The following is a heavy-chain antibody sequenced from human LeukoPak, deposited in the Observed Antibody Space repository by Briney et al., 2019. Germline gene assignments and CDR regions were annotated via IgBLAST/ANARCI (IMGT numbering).Heavy chain of an antibody. V-gene: IGHV4-39*01. CDR2: IYYSGST. D-gene: IGHD6-19*01. J-gene: IGHJ4*02. Sequence: SETLSLTCTVSGGSISSSSYSWGWIRQPRGKGLEWIGSIYYSGSTYYNPSLKSRVTISVDTSKNQFSLKLSSVTAADTAVYYCARHVYSSGWYVDYFDYWGQGTLVTVSS. CDR3: ARHVYSSGWYVDYFDY. CDR1: GGSISSSSYS.